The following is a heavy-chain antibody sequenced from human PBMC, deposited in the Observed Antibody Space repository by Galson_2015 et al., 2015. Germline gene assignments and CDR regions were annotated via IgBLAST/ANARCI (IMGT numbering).Heavy chain of an antibody. V-gene: IGHV6-1*01. Sequence: CAISGDSVSSNSAAWNWIRQSPSRGLEWLGRTYYRSKWYNDYAVSVKSRITINPDTSKNQFSLQLNSVTPEDTAVYYCARVNYSIVVVPAASTHYYYYYYMDVWGKGTPATVSS. CDR1: GDSVSSNSAA. D-gene: IGHD2-2*01. J-gene: IGHJ6*03. CDR3: ARVNYSIVVVPAASTHYYYYYYMDV. CDR2: TYYRSKWYN.